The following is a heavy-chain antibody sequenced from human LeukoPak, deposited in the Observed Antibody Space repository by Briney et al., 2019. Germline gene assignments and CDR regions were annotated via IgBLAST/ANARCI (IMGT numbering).Heavy chain of an antibody. CDR3: AKSDSSGWTSLNFDY. CDR1: GFIFSSYA. D-gene: IGHD6-19*01. CDR2: ISWNSGSI. Sequence: GGSLRLSCAASGFIFSSYAMCWVRQAPGKGLEWVSGISWNSGSIGYADSVKGRFTISRDNAKNSLYLQMNSLRAEDMALYYCAKSDSSGWTSLNFDYWGQGTLVTVSS. J-gene: IGHJ4*02. V-gene: IGHV3-9*03.